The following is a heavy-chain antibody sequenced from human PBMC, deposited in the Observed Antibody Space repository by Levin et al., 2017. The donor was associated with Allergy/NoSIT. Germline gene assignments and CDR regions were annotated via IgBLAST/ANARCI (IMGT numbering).Heavy chain of an antibody. CDR3: ARDNIGLPDAFDI. CDR1: GFTFDDYA. CDR2: ISWNSGSI. J-gene: IGHJ3*02. D-gene: IGHD3-10*01. Sequence: PGGSLRLSCAASGFTFDDYAMHWVRQAPGKGLEWVSGISWNSGSIGYADSVKGRFTISRDNAKNSLYLQMNSLRTEDTALYYCARDNIGLPDAFDIWGQGTMVIV. V-gene: IGHV3-9*01.